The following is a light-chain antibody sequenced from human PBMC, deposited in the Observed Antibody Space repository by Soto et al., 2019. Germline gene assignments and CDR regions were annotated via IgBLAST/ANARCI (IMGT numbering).Light chain of an antibody. CDR1: QSVSSSY. CDR2: GEF. V-gene: IGKV3-20*01. J-gene: IGKJ2*01. Sequence: EIVLTQSPGTLSLSPGERATLSCRASQSVSSSYLAWYQQKPGQASRLLIYGEFSRATGIPDRFSGSGSGTDFTLTISRLEPEDFAVYFCQQYGSSPLYTFGQGTKLEIK. CDR3: QQYGSSPLYT.